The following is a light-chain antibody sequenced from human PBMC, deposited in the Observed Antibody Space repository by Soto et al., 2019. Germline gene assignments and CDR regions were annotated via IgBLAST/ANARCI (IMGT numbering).Light chain of an antibody. J-gene: IGLJ1*01. Sequence: QSALTQPASVSGSPGQSITISCTGTSSDVGAYIFVSWYQQHPGKAPKLMIYDIINRPSGVSNRFSGSKSGNTASLTISGLQAEDEADYYCSSFTSRFTFVFGTGTKLTVL. CDR3: SSFTSRFTFV. CDR2: DII. V-gene: IGLV2-14*03. CDR1: SSDVGAYIF.